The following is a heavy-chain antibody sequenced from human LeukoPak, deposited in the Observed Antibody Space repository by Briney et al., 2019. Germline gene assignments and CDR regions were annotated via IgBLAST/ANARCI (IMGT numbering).Heavy chain of an antibody. CDR3: ARPGYCDSSSCYLHYHYYMDV. J-gene: IGHJ6*03. Sequence: SETLSLTCTVSGGSISSSSYYWGWIRQPPGKGLEWTGSIFYSGSTYYNPSLKSRVTISVDTSKNQFSLKLSSVTASDTAVYHCARPGYCDSSSCYLHYHYYMDVWGKGTTVTVSS. CDR2: IFYSGST. D-gene: IGHD2-2*01. V-gene: IGHV4-39*01. CDR1: GGSISSSSYY.